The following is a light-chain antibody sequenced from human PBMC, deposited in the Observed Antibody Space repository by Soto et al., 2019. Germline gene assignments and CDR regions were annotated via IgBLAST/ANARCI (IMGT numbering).Light chain of an antibody. CDR2: DVS. Sequence: EIVMTQSPATLSVSPGERATLSCWASQSVSSNLAWYQQKPGQAPRPLIYDVSTRATGIPTRFSGSGSGTEFTLTISSXQSEDFAAYYCQQYNNWPLTFGGGTKVDTK. CDR3: QQYNNWPLT. V-gene: IGKV3D-15*01. CDR1: QSVSSN. J-gene: IGKJ4*01.